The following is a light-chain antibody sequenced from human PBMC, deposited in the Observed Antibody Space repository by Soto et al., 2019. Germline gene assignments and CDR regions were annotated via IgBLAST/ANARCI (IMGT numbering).Light chain of an antibody. Sequence: EIALTQSPGTLSLSPGERATLSCRASQSVSSTYLAWYQQNPGQAPRLLIYGASSRATGIPDRFSGSGSGTDFALTISRLEPEDFAVYFCQQYGSSSYTFGQGTKLEIK. V-gene: IGKV3-20*01. CDR3: QQYGSSSYT. CDR2: GAS. J-gene: IGKJ2*01. CDR1: QSVSSTY.